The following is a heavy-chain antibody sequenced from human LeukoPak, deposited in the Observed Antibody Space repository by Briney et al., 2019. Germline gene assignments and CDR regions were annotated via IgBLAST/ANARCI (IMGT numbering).Heavy chain of an antibody. CDR3: ARDVGRYCSSTSCYTDWFDP. CDR2: INPNSGGT. D-gene: IGHD2-2*02. V-gene: IGHV1-2*02. CDR1: GYTFTGYY. Sequence: GASVKVSCKASGYTFTGYYMHRVRQAPGQGLEWMGWINPNSGGTNYAQKFQGRVTMTRDTSISTAYMELSRLRSDDTAVYYCARDVGRYCSSTSCYTDWFDPWGQGTLVTVSS. J-gene: IGHJ5*02.